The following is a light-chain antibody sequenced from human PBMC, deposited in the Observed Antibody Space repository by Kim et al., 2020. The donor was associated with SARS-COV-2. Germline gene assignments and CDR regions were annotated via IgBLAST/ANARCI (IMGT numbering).Light chain of an antibody. J-gene: IGLJ2*01. CDR1: QLGHKF. V-gene: IGLV3-1*01. Sequence: VSPGQAAIISCSGDQLGHKFVSWFQQKPGQSPVLVIHEDNKRPSGIPERFSGSNSGNTATLTISGTQAMDEADYYCQAWDSSTAAFGGGTKVTVL. CDR3: QAWDSSTAA. CDR2: EDN.